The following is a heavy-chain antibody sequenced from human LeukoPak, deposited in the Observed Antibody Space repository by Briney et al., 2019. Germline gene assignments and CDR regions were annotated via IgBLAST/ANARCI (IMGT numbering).Heavy chain of an antibody. CDR1: VVALTVDN. CDR3: GSMYRSMTSFDS. Sequence: TSETLSLPCAVSVVALTVDNSGSTRQSPGKGLEWIGYISSSGSIAYNPSLKSRVTISLDTSNNQFVFRLDSLAVGDPASYHCGSMYRSMTSFDSWGEGTPVTVSS. CDR2: ISSSGSI. J-gene: IGHJ4*02. D-gene: IGHD3-16*02. V-gene: IGHV4-59*03.